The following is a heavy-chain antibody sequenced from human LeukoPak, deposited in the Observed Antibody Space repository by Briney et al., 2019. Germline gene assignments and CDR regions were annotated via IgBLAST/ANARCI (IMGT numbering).Heavy chain of an antibody. Sequence: PGGSLRLSCAASGFSFTNYWMSWVRQAPGMGLEWVAIINQDGSERYYVDSVKGRFTVSTDSAKNSLYLQMNSLRVEDTAVYYCARDKITGASTNDYWGQGTLVTVSS. D-gene: IGHD1-14*01. J-gene: IGHJ4*02. CDR1: GFSFTNYW. CDR2: INQDGSER. CDR3: ARDKITGASTNDY. V-gene: IGHV3-7*01.